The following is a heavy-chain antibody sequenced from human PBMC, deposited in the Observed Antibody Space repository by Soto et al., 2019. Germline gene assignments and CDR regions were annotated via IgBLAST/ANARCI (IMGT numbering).Heavy chain of an antibody. CDR2: IYYSGST. CDR3: ARQGYCSSTSCYWFDP. V-gene: IGHV4-39*01. CDR1: GGSISSSSYY. D-gene: IGHD2-2*01. J-gene: IGHJ5*02. Sequence: QLQLQESGPGLVKPSETLSLTCTVSGGSISSSSYYWGWIRQPPGKGLEWIGSIYYSGSTYYNPSLKSRVTISVDTSKNQFSLKLSSVTAADTAVYYCARQGYCSSTSCYWFDPWGQLTLVTVSS.